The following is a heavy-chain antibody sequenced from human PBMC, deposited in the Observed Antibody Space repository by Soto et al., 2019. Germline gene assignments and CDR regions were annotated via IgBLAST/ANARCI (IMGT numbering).Heavy chain of an antibody. CDR2: ISGSGDST. CDR3: AKDWIRDYYDSSGLIHPLDY. Sequence: PGGSLRLSCAASGFTFSSYAMSWVRQAPGKGLEWVSAISGSGDSTYYADSVKGRFTISRDNSKNTLYLQMNSLRAEDTAVYYCAKDWIRDYYDSSGLIHPLDYWGQGTLVTVSS. V-gene: IGHV3-23*01. J-gene: IGHJ4*02. CDR1: GFTFSSYA. D-gene: IGHD3-22*01.